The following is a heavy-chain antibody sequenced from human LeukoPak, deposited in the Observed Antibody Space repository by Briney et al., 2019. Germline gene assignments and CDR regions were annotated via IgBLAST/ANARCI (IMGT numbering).Heavy chain of an antibody. J-gene: IGHJ5*02. CDR1: GGALSSGDYS. CDR2: IDYSGST. V-gene: IGHV4-30-4*01. CDR3: ASGIGWFDP. D-gene: IGHD1-1*01. Sequence: SQTLSLTCTVSGGALSSGDYSWSWIRQPPGKGLEWIGYIDYSGSTYYNPSLKSRVTISVDTSKNQFSLKLSSVTAADTAVYYCASGIGWFDPWGQGTLVIVSS.